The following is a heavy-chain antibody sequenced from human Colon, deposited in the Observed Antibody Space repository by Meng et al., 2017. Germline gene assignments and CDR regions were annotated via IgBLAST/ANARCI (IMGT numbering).Heavy chain of an antibody. CDR2: IYHSGST. Sequence: QVQLPGAGPCLVKPSGTLSLTWAVSGGSISSSNWWSWVRQPPGKGLEWIGEIYHSGSTNYNPSLKSRVTISVDKSKNQFSLKLSSVTAADTAVYYCASGRKYCSSTSCYGQFDYWGQGTLVTVSS. CDR3: ASGRKYCSSTSCYGQFDY. J-gene: IGHJ4*02. V-gene: IGHV4-4*02. D-gene: IGHD2-2*01. CDR1: GGSISSSNW.